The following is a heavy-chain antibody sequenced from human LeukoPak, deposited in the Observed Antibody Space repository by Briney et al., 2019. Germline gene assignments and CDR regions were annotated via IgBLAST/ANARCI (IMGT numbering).Heavy chain of an antibody. D-gene: IGHD6-19*01. CDR1: GFTFSSYV. J-gene: IGHJ4*02. CDR2: ISDNGVTR. Sequence: GGSLRLSCAASGFTFSSYVMNWVRQAPGKGLEWVSSISDNGVTRYYADSVKGRFTISRDNSDNTVYLQMNSLRAEDTAVYYCAREVAVTVTDWGQGTLVTVSS. CDR3: AREVAVTVTD. V-gene: IGHV3-23*01.